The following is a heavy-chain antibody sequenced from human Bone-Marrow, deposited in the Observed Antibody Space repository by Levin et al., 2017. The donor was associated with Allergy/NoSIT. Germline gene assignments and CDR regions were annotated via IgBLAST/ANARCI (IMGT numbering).Heavy chain of an antibody. Sequence: GESLKISCAASGFTFSDYYMTWIRQAPGKGLEWVSYISSSDTTKYYADSVKGRFTISRDNAKNSLFLQMNSLRAEDTAVYYCARSATTGRAHYDYWGQGTLVTVSS. CDR2: ISSSDTTK. CDR1: GFTFSDYY. J-gene: IGHJ4*02. CDR3: ARSATTGRAHYDY. D-gene: IGHD1-1*01. V-gene: IGHV3-11*01.